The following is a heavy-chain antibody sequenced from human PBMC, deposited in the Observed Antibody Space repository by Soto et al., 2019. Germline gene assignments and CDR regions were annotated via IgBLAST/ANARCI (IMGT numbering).Heavy chain of an antibody. Sequence: GGSLRLSCAASGFTFSSYGMHWVRQAPGKGLEWVAVIWYDGSNKYYADSVKGRFTISRDNSKNTLYLQMNSLRAEDTAVYYCAREGVVVPDEGAFDIWGQGTMVTVSS. CDR3: AREGVVVPDEGAFDI. CDR1: GFTFSSYG. J-gene: IGHJ3*02. V-gene: IGHV3-33*01. CDR2: IWYDGSNK. D-gene: IGHD2-2*01.